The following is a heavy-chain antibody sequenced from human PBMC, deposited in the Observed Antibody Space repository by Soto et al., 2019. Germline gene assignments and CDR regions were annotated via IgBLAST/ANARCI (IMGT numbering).Heavy chain of an antibody. Sequence: EAQLLESGGGLVQPGGSLRVSCAASGFSFDTYAMSWVRQAPGKGLEWVSTISGSGGNTYYADSVKGRFTISRDNFKHILYLQMTSLRAEDTAIYYCAKLGMTTINRDYWGQGTQVTVSS. CDR2: ISGSGGNT. J-gene: IGHJ4*02. D-gene: IGHD5-12*01. CDR1: GFSFDTYA. CDR3: AKLGMTTINRDY. V-gene: IGHV3-23*01.